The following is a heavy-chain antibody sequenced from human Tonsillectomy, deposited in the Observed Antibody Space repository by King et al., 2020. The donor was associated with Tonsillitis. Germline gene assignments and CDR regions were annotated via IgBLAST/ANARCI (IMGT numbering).Heavy chain of an antibody. CDR3: ATGKRMGPTLNYFDY. J-gene: IGHJ4*02. D-gene: IGHD1-26*01. Sequence: QLVQSGAEVKKPGAPVKISCEVSGYIFTDSYIHWGQQAPGKGLEWMGFVDPADGEIIYAEKFQGRGTITADTSTDTAYMELSSLRSQETAVYYCATGKRMGPTLNYFDYWGQGTLVTVSS. V-gene: IGHV1-69-2*01. CDR2: VDPADGEI. CDR1: GYIFTDSY.